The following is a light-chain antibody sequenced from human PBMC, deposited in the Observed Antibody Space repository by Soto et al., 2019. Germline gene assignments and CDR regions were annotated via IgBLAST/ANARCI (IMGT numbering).Light chain of an antibody. Sequence: DIVLTQPRAPVSSFAGDRATLSCRASQYINTRLAWYQHRPCQAPRLLIYQTSVRAAGIPARFSASGSGTDFTLTISDVQTEDFALYYCNQRQSWPRTFGKGTKVDIK. CDR1: QYINTR. V-gene: IGKV3-11*01. CDR2: QTS. CDR3: NQRQSWPRT. J-gene: IGKJ1*01.